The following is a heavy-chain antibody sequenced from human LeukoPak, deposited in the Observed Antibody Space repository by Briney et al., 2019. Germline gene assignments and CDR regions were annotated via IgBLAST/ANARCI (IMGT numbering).Heavy chain of an antibody. CDR2: ISWNSGSI. CDR3: AKGEGGLSDY. V-gene: IGHV3-9*01. Sequence: PGRSLRLSCAASGFTFDDYAMHWVRQAPGKGLEWVSGISWNSGSIGYADSVKGRFTISRDNAKNSLYLQMNSLRAEDTALYYCAKGEGGLSDYWGQGTLVTVSS. J-gene: IGHJ4*02. D-gene: IGHD2-15*01. CDR1: GFTFDDYA.